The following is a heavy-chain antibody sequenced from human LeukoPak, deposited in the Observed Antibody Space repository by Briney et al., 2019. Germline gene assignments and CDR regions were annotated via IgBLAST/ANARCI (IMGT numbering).Heavy chain of an antibody. CDR3: ARDRKLPFGDD. CDR2: IIPIFGTA. D-gene: IGHD3-10*01. V-gene: IGHV1-69*13. CDR1: GYTFTGYY. Sequence: WASVKVSCKASGYTFTGYYMHWVRQAPGQGLEWMGGIIPIFGTANYAQKFQGRVTITADESTSTAYMELSSLRSEDTAVYYCARDRKLPFGDDWGQGTLVTVSS. J-gene: IGHJ4*02.